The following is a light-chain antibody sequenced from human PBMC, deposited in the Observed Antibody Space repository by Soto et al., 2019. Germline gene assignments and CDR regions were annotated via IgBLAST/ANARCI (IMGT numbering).Light chain of an antibody. V-gene: IGKV1-5*03. Sequence: DIQMTQSPSTLSASVGDRVTITCRASQSISSWLAWYQQKPGKAPKLLIYKASSLESGVPSRFSGSGSGTEFTLPISSLQPDDFATYYCKQYNSYPYTFGQGTKVNIK. CDR1: QSISSW. CDR2: KAS. CDR3: KQYNSYPYT. J-gene: IGKJ2*01.